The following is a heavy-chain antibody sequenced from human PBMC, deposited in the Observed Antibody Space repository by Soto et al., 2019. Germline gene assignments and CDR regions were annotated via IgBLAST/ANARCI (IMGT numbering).Heavy chain of an antibody. V-gene: IGHV3-30-3*01. J-gene: IGHJ4*02. CDR3: ARDSESFHYYDSSGYYGYYFDY. CDR1: GFTFSSYA. Sequence: GGSLRLSCAASGFTFSSYAMHWVRQAPGKGLEWVAVISYDGSNKYYADSVKGRFTISRDNSKNTLYLQMNSLRAEDTAVYYCARDSESFHYYDSSGYYGYYFDYWGQGTLVTVSS. D-gene: IGHD3-22*01. CDR2: ISYDGSNK.